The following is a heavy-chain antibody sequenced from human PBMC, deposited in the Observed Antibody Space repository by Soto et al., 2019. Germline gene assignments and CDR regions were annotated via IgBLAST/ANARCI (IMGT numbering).Heavy chain of an antibody. Sequence: GESLKISCAASGFTLSSYSMNWVRQAPGKGLDWVSYISRTSSAIYYADSVKGRFTISRDNANNSLFLQMNSLRDEDTAVYYCARDGGYSGYDIDYWGQGTLVTVSS. CDR3: ARDGGYSGYDIDY. CDR2: ISRTSSAI. V-gene: IGHV3-48*02. J-gene: IGHJ4*02. D-gene: IGHD5-12*01. CDR1: GFTLSSYS.